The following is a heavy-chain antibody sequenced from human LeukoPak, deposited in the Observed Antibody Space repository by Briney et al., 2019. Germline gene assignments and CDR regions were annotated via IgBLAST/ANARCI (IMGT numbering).Heavy chain of an antibody. CDR3: ARAAEARKYSSSWYGGDY. J-gene: IGHJ4*02. V-gene: IGHV3-23*01. CDR2: ISGSGGST. D-gene: IGHD6-13*01. CDR1: GFTFSDYY. Sequence: PGGSLRLSCAAYGFTFSDYYMSWIRQAPGKGLEWVSAISGSGGSTYYADSVKGRFTISRDNSKNTLYLQMNSLRAEDTAVYYCARAAEARKYSSSWYGGDYWGQGTLVTVSS.